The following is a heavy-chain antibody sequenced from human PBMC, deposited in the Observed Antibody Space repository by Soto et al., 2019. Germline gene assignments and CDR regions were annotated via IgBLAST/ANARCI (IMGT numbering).Heavy chain of an antibody. J-gene: IGHJ5*02. CDR3: ARVSKSGYYGVS. CDR2: VKDDGSEN. D-gene: IGHD4-17*01. V-gene: IGHV3-7*04. Sequence: GGSLKLSCAAPGFPFSNYWMTWVRQAPGRGLEWLANVKDDGSENYSVDSVKGRFTSSRDNAKNSVFLQMNSLRAEDTAVYYCARVSKSGYYGVSWGQGT. CDR1: GFPFSNYW.